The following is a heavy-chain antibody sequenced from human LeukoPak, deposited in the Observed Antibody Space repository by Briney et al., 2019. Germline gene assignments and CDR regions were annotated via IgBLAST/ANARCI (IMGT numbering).Heavy chain of an antibody. Sequence: PGGSLILSCAASGFTFSSCSMNWVRQAPGKGLEWVSSISTSSTYIYYADSVKGRFTISRDDAKNSLYLQMNSLGADDTAVYYCARTMPAVVTPTVDYWGQGTLVTVSS. CDR1: GFTFSSCS. J-gene: IGHJ4*02. D-gene: IGHD4-23*01. CDR2: ISTSSTYI. V-gene: IGHV3-21*01. CDR3: ARTMPAVVTPTVDY.